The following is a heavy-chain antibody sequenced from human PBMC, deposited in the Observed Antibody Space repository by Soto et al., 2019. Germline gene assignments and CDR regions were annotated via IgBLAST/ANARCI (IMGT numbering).Heavy chain of an antibody. CDR3: ARGHSSPYFDY. V-gene: IGHV1-69*02. D-gene: IGHD6-13*01. CDR1: GGTFSSYT. CDR2: IIPILGIA. Sequence: ASVKVSCKASGGTFSSYTISWVRQAPGQGLEWMGRIIPILGIANYAQKFQGRVTITADKSTSTAYMELSSLRSEDAAVYYCARGHSSPYFDYWGQGTLVTVSS. J-gene: IGHJ4*02.